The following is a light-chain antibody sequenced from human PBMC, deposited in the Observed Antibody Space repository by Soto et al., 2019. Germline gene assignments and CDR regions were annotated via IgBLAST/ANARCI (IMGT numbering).Light chain of an antibody. CDR3: QQANRFPRT. Sequence: DVQMTKYTSSLSASTGDRVTITCRASEGISSWLAWYQQRPGKAPKLLIYGASTLHRGVPSRFSGSGSGTDFTLTISSLQPEDFATYYCQQANRFPRTFGQGTNVDIK. CDR2: GAS. V-gene: IGKV1-12*01. J-gene: IGKJ1*01. CDR1: EGISSW.